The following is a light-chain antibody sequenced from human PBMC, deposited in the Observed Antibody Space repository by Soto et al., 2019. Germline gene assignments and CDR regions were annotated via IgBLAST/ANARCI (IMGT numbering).Light chain of an antibody. J-gene: IGKJ2*01. Sequence: EIVMTQSPATLSVSPGERATLSCRASQSVSSNLAWYQQKPGQAPRLLIYGASTRATGIPGRFSGSGSGTEFTLTISSLQSEDFAVYYCQQFNNWPGTFGQGTKLGSN. V-gene: IGKV3-15*01. CDR1: QSVSSN. CDR3: QQFNNWPGT. CDR2: GAS.